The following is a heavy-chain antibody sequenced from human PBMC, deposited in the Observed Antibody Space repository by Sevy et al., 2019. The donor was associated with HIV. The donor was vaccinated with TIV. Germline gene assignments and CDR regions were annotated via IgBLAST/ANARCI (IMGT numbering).Heavy chain of an antibody. CDR2: IYYGGST. J-gene: IGHJ4*02. CDR3: ARYDSSDYYLDY. V-gene: IGHV4-30-4*02. D-gene: IGHD3-22*01. CDR1: VGSITSGDYY. Sequence: SDTLSLTCTVSVGSITSGDYYWSWIRQSPGKGLEWIGYIYYGGSTYCNPSLKSRLTMSVDTSKNQFSLKLSSVTAADTAVYYCARYDSSDYYLDYWGQGTLVTVSS.